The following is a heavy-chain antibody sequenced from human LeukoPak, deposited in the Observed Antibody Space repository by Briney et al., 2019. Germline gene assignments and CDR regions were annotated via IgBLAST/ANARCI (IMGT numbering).Heavy chain of an antibody. Sequence: PGGSLRLSCEASGFTFSDYALHWVRQAPGKGLEWVAVISYDASNKQYPDSVKGRFTISRDDSKNTLYLQMNSLRTEDTAVYYCAKDTAYYDSSGYPPFEYWGQGTLVTVSS. CDR2: ISYDASNK. CDR3: AKDTAYYDSSGYPPFEY. V-gene: IGHV3-30-3*01. CDR1: GFTFSDYA. D-gene: IGHD3-22*01. J-gene: IGHJ4*02.